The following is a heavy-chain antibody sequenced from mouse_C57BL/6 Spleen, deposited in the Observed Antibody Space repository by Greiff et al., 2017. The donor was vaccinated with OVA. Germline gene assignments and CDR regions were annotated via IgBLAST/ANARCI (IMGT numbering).Heavy chain of an antibody. J-gene: IGHJ3*01. CDR2: INSDGGST. CDR3: ARRGDYDPFAY. Sequence: EVQRVESGGGLVQPGESLKLSCESNEYEFPSHDMSWVRKTPEKRLELVAAINSDGGSTYYPDTMERRFIISRDNTKKTLYLQTSSLRSEDTAVYYCARRGDYDPFAYWGQGTLVTVSA. V-gene: IGHV5-2*01. CDR1: EYEFPSHD. D-gene: IGHD2-4*01.